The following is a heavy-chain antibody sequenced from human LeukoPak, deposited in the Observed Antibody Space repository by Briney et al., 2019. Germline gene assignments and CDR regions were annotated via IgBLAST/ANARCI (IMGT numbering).Heavy chain of an antibody. CDR1: GGSISSYY. CDR2: IYTSGST. CDR3: ARDRITFGGGAGDYYYYMDV. D-gene: IGHD3-16*01. Sequence: SETLSLTCTVSGGSISSYYWSWIRQPAGKGLEWIGRIYTSGSTTYTPSLKSRVPMSVDTSKTQFSLKLSSVTAADTAVYYCARDRITFGGGAGDYYYYMDVWGKGTTVTISS. J-gene: IGHJ6*03. V-gene: IGHV4-4*07.